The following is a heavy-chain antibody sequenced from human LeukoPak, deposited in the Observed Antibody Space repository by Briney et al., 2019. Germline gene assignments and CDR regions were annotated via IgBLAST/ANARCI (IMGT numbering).Heavy chain of an antibody. D-gene: IGHD1-26*01. CDR2: IDSSGST. V-gene: IGHV4-61*02. CDR3: AGDSTTSWYGQDF. CDR1: SGSISSGSYH. Sequence: PSQTLSLTCTVSSGSISSGSYHWTWIRQPAGKRLEWLGRIDSSGSTNYNPSLKSRITISIDTSKNQFSLKLTSVTAADTALYYCAGDSTTSWYGQDFWGQGTLVTVSS. J-gene: IGHJ4*02.